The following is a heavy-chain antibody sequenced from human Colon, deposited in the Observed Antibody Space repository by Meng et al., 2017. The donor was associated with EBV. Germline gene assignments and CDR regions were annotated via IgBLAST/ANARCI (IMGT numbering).Heavy chain of an antibody. V-gene: IGHV4-4*02. Sequence: GPLQEAGPGLVKPSETLSLTCAVSGGSISSVYWWTWVRQSPGKGLEWIGEIYHSGSTNYNPSLKSRVTISVDKSKNQFSLKLTSVTAADTAVYYCARGGYYSFDYWGQRTLVTVSS. CDR3: ARGGYYSFDY. D-gene: IGHD5-18*01. J-gene: IGHJ4*02. CDR1: GGSISSVYW. CDR2: IYHSGST.